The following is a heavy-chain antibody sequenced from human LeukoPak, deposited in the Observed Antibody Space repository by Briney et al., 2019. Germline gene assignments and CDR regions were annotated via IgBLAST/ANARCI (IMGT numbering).Heavy chain of an antibody. Sequence: GASVKVSCKASGYTFTSYGIGWVRQAPGQGLEWMGWISAYNGNTNYAQKLQGRVTMTTDTSTSTAYMELRSLRSDDTAVYYCARANYYDFWSGYYTGIEIDYWGQGTLVTVSS. CDR2: ISAYNGNT. V-gene: IGHV1-18*01. J-gene: IGHJ4*02. CDR1: GYTFTSYG. CDR3: ARANYYDFWSGYYTGIEIDY. D-gene: IGHD3-3*01.